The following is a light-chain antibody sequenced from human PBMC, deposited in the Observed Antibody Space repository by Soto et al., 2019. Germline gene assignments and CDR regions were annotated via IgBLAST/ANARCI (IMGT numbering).Light chain of an antibody. J-gene: IGLJ2*01. V-gene: IGLV1-51*01. Sequence: QSALTQPPSVSAAPRQTVTITCSGTYSNIGNNFVSWYQQLPGTAPRLLIYVNNKRPSGISDRFSGSKPGTSATLDITGLQTGDEADYYCGTWDHSLGEVVFGGGTKLTVL. CDR2: VNN. CDR3: GTWDHSLGEVV. CDR1: YSNIGNNF.